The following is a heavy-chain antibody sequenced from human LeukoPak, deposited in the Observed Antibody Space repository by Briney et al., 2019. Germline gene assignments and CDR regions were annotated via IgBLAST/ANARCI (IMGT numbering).Heavy chain of an antibody. D-gene: IGHD4-23*01. J-gene: IGHJ4*02. V-gene: IGHV3-74*01. CDR2: INSDESTI. Sequence: GGSLRLSCAASGFTFSSYWMHWVRQAPGKGLVWVSRINSDESTINYADSVRGRFTISRDNAEDTLYLQMNSLRAEDTAVYYCASGYSSDYGGNAYWGQGTLVTVSS. CDR1: GFTFSSYW. CDR3: ASGYSSDYGGNAY.